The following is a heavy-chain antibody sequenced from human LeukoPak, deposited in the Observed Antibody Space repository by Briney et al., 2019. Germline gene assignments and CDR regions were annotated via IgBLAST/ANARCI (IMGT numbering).Heavy chain of an antibody. J-gene: IGHJ4*02. CDR2: FDPEDGET. D-gene: IGHD4-17*01. Sequence: ASVKVSCKASGGTFSSYAISWVRQAPGKGLEWMGGFDPEDGETIYAQKFQGRVTMTEDTSTDTAYMELSSLRSEDTAVYYCATGLRGDYFYWGQGTLVTVSS. CDR3: ATGLRGDYFY. V-gene: IGHV1-24*01. CDR1: GGTFSSYA.